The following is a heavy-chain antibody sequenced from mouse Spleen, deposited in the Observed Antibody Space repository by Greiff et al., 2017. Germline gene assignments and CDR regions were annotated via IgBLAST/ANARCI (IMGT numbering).Heavy chain of an antibody. CDR1: GYIFTSYW. D-gene: IGHD2-3*01. J-gene: IGHJ2*01. CDR2: IHPNAGST. V-gene: IGHV1-64*01. CDR3: TRDGYYVYFGY. Sequence: VQLQQPGAELVKPGASVKLSCKTSGYIFTSYWMHWVKQRPGQGLEWIGMIHPNAGSTNYNEKFKSKATLTVDKSSTTAYMQLSSLTFEDSAVYYCTRDGYYVYFGYWGQGTTLTVSS.